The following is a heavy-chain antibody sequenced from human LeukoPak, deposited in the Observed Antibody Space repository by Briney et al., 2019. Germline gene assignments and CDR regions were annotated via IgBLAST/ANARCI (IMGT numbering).Heavy chain of an antibody. V-gene: IGHV4-59*01. CDR3: ARRGAYSNYYFDY. CDR1: GGSISSYY. CDR2: IYYSGST. D-gene: IGHD4-11*01. J-gene: IGHJ4*02. Sequence: SETLSLTCTVSGGSISSYYWSWIRQPPGKGLEWIGYIYYSGSTNYNPPLKSRVTISVDTSKNQFSLKLSSATAADTAVYYCARRGAYSNYYFDYWGQGTLVTASS.